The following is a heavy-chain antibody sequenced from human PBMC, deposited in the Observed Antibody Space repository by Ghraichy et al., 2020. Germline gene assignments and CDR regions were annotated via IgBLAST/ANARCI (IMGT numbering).Heavy chain of an antibody. V-gene: IGHV3-23*01. CDR2: ITGSGGNT. J-gene: IGHJ4*02. CDR3: AKGSIGYTSGWYRVAFDY. D-gene: IGHD6-19*01. CDR1: GFTFSSYA. Sequence: GGSLRLSCAASGFTFSSYAMNWVRQAPGKGLEWVSGITGSGGNTYYADSVKGRFTISRDNSKNTLYLQMNSLRAEDTAVYYCAKGSIGYTSGWYRVAFDYWGQGTLVTVSS.